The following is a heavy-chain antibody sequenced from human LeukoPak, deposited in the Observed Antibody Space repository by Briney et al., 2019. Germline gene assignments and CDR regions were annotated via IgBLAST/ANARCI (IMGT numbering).Heavy chain of an antibody. CDR2: IIPIFGTA. Sequence: SVKVSCKASGGTFSSYAISWVRQAPGQGLEWMGGIIPIFGTANYAQKFQGRVTITTDESTSTAYMELSSLRAEDTAVYYFARQLNYGDYVGVNYWRQGTLVTVSS. CDR1: GGTFSSYA. D-gene: IGHD4-17*01. V-gene: IGHV1-69*05. J-gene: IGHJ4*02. CDR3: ARQLNYGDYVGVNY.